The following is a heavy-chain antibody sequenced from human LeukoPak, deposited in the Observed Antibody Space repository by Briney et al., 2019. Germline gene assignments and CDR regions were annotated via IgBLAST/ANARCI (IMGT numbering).Heavy chain of an antibody. CDR2: IYSGGST. D-gene: IGHD3-9*01. V-gene: IGHV3-53*01. CDR1: GFTVSSNY. CDR3: ARVISYYHILTGRSYYFDY. J-gene: IGHJ4*02. Sequence: GGSLRLSCAASGFTVSSNYMSWVRQAPGKGLEWVSVIYSGGSTYYADSVKGRFTISRDNSKNTLYLQINSLRAEDTAVYYCARVISYYHILTGRSYYFDYWGQGTLVTVSS.